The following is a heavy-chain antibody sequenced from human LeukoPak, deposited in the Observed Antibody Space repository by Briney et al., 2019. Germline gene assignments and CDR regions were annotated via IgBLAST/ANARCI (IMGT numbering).Heavy chain of an antibody. CDR2: ISGSGGST. D-gene: IGHD3-16*02. CDR1: GFTFSSYG. V-gene: IGHV3-23*01. CDR3: AKDSRDYVWGSYRYIDYFDY. Sequence: PGGTLRLSCAASGFTFSSYGMSWVRQAPGKGLEWVSAISGSGGSTYYADSVKGRFTISRDNSKNTLYLQMNSLRAEDTAVYYCAKDSRDYVWGSYRYIDYFDYWGQGTLVTVSS. J-gene: IGHJ4*02.